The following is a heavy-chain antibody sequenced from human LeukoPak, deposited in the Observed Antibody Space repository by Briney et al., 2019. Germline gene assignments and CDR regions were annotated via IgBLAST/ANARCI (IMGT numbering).Heavy chain of an antibody. CDR2: INHSGYT. D-gene: IGHD6-19*01. CDR3: TRAVAGHSY. Sequence: PSETLSLTCAVSGVPFSNYYWSWVRQSPRQGLEWIGEINHSGYTNYNPSLKSRVTMSIDTSKNQFSLILTSVTAADAGVYYCTRAVAGHSYWGQGTHVTVSS. V-gene: IGHV4-34*01. CDR1: GVPFSNYY. J-gene: IGHJ4*02.